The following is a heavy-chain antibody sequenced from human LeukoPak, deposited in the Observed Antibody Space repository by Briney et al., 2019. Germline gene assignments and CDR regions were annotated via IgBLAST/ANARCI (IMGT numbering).Heavy chain of an antibody. Sequence: GGSLRLSCAASGFTFSDYYVSWIRQAPGKGLEWLSYISRSGSHTPYADSVKGRFTVSRDNAENSLSLELNSLRVDDTAIYYCARVGSTAGAGTPDYWGQGTLVTVSS. CDR1: GFTFSDYY. D-gene: IGHD6-13*01. CDR3: ARVGSTAGAGTPDY. J-gene: IGHJ4*02. V-gene: IGHV3-11*06. CDR2: ISRSGSHT.